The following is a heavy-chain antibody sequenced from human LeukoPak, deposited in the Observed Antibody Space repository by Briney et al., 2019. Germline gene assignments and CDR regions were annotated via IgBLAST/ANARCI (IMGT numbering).Heavy chain of an antibody. CDR1: GGSISSHY. CDR3: ARIPGYYLKRREASGWLDP. D-gene: IGHD3-3*01. CDR2: IYYSGST. Sequence: KTSETLSLTCTVSGGSISSHYWSWIRQPPGKGLEWIGYIYYSGSTNYNPSLKSRVTISVDTSKNQFSLKLSSVTAADTAVYYCARIPGYYLKRREASGWLDPWGQGTLVTVSS. V-gene: IGHV4-59*11. J-gene: IGHJ5*02.